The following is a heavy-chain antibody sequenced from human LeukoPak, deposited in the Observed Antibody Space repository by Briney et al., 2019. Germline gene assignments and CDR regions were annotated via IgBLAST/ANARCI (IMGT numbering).Heavy chain of an antibody. CDR3: ARMYSSSWFDQGVYYFDY. Sequence: KASETLSLTCTVSGGSTSSYYWSWIRQPPGKGLEWIGYIYYSGSTNYNPSLKSRVTISVDTSKNQFSLKLSSVTAADTAVYYCARMYSSSWFDQGVYYFDYWGQGTLVTVSS. CDR2: IYYSGST. J-gene: IGHJ4*02. CDR1: GGSTSSYY. V-gene: IGHV4-59*01. D-gene: IGHD6-13*01.